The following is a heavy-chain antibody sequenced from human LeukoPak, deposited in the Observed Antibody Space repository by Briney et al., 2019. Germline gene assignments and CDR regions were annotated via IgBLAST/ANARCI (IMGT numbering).Heavy chain of an antibody. CDR2: LNSDGSST. CDR3: ARVKYRGYSSSSNDY. CDR1: GFTFSSYW. Sequence: GGSLRLSCAASGFTFSSYWMHWVRHAPGKGLVWVSRLNSDGSSTSYADSVKGRFTISRDNAKNTLYLQMNSLRAEDTAVYYCARVKYRGYSSSSNDYWGQGTLVTVSS. D-gene: IGHD6-13*01. V-gene: IGHV3-74*01. J-gene: IGHJ4*02.